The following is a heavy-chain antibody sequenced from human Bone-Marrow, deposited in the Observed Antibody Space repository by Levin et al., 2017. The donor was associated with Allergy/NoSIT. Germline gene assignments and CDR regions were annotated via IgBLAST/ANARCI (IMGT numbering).Heavy chain of an antibody. CDR3: AKTTYGDYTYFFDY. Sequence: GESLKISCAASGFTFSSYAMSWVRQAPGKGLEWVSVISDSGASTHYADSLKGRFTISRDNSKNTLYLQMTSLRAEDTAVYFCAKTTYGDYTYFFDYWGQGTLVTVSS. CDR2: ISDSGAST. V-gene: IGHV3-23*01. D-gene: IGHD4-17*01. J-gene: IGHJ4*02. CDR1: GFTFSSYA.